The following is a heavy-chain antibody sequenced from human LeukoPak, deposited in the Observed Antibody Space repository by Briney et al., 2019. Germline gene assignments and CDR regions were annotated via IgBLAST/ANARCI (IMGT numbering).Heavy chain of an antibody. CDR3: VRDPDALDY. V-gene: IGHV3-48*02. Sequence: GGSLRLSCAAPGFTFSGYSMNWVRQAPGKGLEWVAYIRSSGSPIYYADSVKGRFTISRDNAKNSLYLQMNSLRDEDTAVYYCVRDPDALDYWGQGTLVTVSS. CDR1: GFTFSGYS. CDR2: IRSSGSPI. J-gene: IGHJ4*02.